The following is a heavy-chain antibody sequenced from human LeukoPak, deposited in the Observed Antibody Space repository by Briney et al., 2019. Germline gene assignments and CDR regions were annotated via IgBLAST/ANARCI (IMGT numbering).Heavy chain of an antibody. CDR1: GDSVSSGSYY. Sequence: SETLSLTCTVSGDSVSSGSYYWSWIRQPPGKGLEWIGYVYYTGSTNYNPSLKSRVTISVDTSKNQFSLKLNSVIAADTAVYYCARDSDYVWGSYRYWGQGTLVTVSS. CDR3: ARDSDYVWGSYRY. D-gene: IGHD3-16*02. J-gene: IGHJ4*02. V-gene: IGHV4-61*01. CDR2: VYYTGST.